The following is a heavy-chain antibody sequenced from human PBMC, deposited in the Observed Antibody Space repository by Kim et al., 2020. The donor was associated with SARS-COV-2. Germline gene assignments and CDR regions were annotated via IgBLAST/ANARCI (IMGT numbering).Heavy chain of an antibody. CDR3: AKDSTRGWRIAARPFDY. D-gene: IGHD6-6*01. V-gene: IGHV3-30*18. Sequence: GGSLRLSCAASGFTFSSYGMHWVRQAPGKGLEWVAVISYDGSNKYYADSVKGRFTISRDNSKNTLYLQMNSLRAEDTAVYYCAKDSTRGWRIAARPFDYWGQGTLVTVSS. J-gene: IGHJ4*02. CDR2: ISYDGSNK. CDR1: GFTFSSYG.